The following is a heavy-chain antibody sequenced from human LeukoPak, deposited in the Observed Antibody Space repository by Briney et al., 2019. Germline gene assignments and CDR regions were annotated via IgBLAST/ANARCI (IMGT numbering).Heavy chain of an antibody. Sequence: SGTLSLTCAVSGGSISSSNWWSWIRQPPGKGLEWIGEINHSGSTNYNPSLKSRVTISVDTSKNQFSLKLSSVTAADTAVYYCARGQTAATAWGQGTLVTVSS. CDR2: INHSGST. CDR1: GGSISSSNW. V-gene: IGHV4-4*02. J-gene: IGHJ5*02. CDR3: ARGQTAATA. D-gene: IGHD6-25*01.